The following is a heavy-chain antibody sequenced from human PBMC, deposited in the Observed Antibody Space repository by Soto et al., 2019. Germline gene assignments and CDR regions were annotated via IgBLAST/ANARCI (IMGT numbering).Heavy chain of an antibody. V-gene: IGHV1-58*01. D-gene: IGHD1-20*01. Sequence: GASVKVSCKASGFTFSSSAVQWVRQARGQRLEWIGWIVVGSVNTNYAQKFQERVTITRDMSTSTAYTELSSLRSEDTAVYYCAADSNWNDGNSYYYGMDVWGQGTTVTVSS. J-gene: IGHJ6*02. CDR3: AADSNWNDGNSYYYGMDV. CDR2: IVVGSVNT. CDR1: GFTFSSSA.